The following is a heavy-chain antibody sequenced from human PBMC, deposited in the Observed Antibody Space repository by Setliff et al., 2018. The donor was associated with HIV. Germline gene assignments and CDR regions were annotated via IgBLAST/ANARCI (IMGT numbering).Heavy chain of an antibody. CDR1: GFTFGDYA. CDR3: TRFGRGEGWFDP. Sequence: GESLRLSCTASGFTFGDYAMSWVRQAPGKGLEWVGFIRSKAYGGTTEYAASVKGGFTISRDDSKSIAYLQMNSLKTEDSAVYYCTRFGRGEGWFDPWGQGTLVTVSS. J-gene: IGHJ5*02. CDR2: IRSKAYGGTT. V-gene: IGHV3-49*04. D-gene: IGHD3-10*01.